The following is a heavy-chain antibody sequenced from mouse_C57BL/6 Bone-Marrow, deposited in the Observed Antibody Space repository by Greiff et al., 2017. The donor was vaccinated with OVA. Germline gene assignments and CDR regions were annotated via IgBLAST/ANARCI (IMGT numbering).Heavy chain of an antibody. Sequence: QVQLQQPGAELVMPGASVKLSCKASGYTFTSYWMHWVKQRPGQGLEWIGEIDPSDSYTNYNQKFKGKSTLTVDKSSSTAYMQLSSLSSEDSAVYYCARHYTPYYFDYWGQGTTLTVSS. CDR3: ARHYTPYYFDY. CDR1: GYTFTSYW. J-gene: IGHJ2*01. CDR2: IDPSDSYT. V-gene: IGHV1-69*01. D-gene: IGHD2-12*01.